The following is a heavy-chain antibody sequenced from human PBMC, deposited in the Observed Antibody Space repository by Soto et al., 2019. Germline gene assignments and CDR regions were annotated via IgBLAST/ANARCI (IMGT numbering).Heavy chain of an antibody. V-gene: IGHV4-34*01. CDR3: ARGSLLWFGELLYYYYGMDV. CDR2: INHSGST. Sequence: SETLSLTCAVYGGSFSVYYWSWIRHPPGKGLEWIGEINHSGSTNYNPSLKSRVTISVDTSKNQFSLKLSSVTAADTAVYYCARGSLLWFGELLYYYYGMDVWGQGTTVTVSS. CDR1: GGSFSVYY. D-gene: IGHD3-10*01. J-gene: IGHJ6*01.